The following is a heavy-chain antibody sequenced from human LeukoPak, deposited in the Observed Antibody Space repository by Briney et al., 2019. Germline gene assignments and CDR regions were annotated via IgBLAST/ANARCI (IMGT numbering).Heavy chain of an antibody. CDR2: INPSGVT. CDR1: GYTFTDDY. D-gene: IGHD4-17*01. Sequence: ASVKVSCKASGYTFTDDYVHWVRQAPGQGLEWMGWINPSGVTNYAQKFQGRVTMTRDVSISTAYMELSRLRSDDTAVYYCARVGGDYDLSYWGQGTLVTVSS. CDR3: ARVGGDYDLSY. V-gene: IGHV1-2*02. J-gene: IGHJ4*02.